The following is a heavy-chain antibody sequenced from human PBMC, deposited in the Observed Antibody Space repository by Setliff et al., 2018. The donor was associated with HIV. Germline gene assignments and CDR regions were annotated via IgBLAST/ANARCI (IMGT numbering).Heavy chain of an antibody. V-gene: IGHV1-18*01. D-gene: IGHD3-10*01. CDR1: GYSFTSHG. CDR3: ATLAGDYYYSGRGYYFMDV. J-gene: IGHJ6*03. CDR2: TNTGNDNT. Sequence: ASVKVSCKASGYSFTSHGLHWVRQAPGQRLEWMGWTNTGNDNTRYSQKLQGRVTMTTDTSTTTAYMELRSLRSDDTAVYYCATLAGDYYYSGRGYYFMDVWGKGTTVTVSS.